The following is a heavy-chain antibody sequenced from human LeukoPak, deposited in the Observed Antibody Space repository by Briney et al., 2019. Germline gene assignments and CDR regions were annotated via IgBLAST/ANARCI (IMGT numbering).Heavy chain of an antibody. D-gene: IGHD3-22*01. CDR2: IYYSGST. CDR1: GGSLSSNGYY. Sequence: SETLSLTCTVSGGSLSSNGYYWVWIRQPPGKGLEWIGNIYYSGSTYYNPSLKSRVTISVDTSKNQFSLKLSSVTAADTAVYFCARGPYSYDSSGAFDIWGQGTMVTVSS. CDR3: ARGPYSYDSSGAFDI. V-gene: IGHV4-39*07. J-gene: IGHJ3*02.